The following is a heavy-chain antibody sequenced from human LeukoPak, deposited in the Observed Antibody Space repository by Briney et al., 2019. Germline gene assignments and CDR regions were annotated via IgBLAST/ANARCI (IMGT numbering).Heavy chain of an antibody. V-gene: IGHV4-4*07. CDR2: IYSSGST. CDR1: GGSLSSYY. D-gene: IGHD6-19*01. CDR3: ARDPSYSSGFYDY. J-gene: IGHJ4*02. Sequence: PSETLSLTCTVSGGSLSSYYWNWIRQPAGKGLEWIGRIYSSGSTNYNPSLKSRVTMSVDTSKNQFSLNLNSVTAADTAVYYCARDPSYSSGFYDYWGQGTLVTVSS.